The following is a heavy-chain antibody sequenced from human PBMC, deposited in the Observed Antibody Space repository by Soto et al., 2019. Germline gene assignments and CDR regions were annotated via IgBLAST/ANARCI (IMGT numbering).Heavy chain of an antibody. Sequence: QLQLQGSGPGLVKPSETLSLSCAVSGASISSSSYYWAWIRQPPGKGLEWIGSIYYSGGTYYNPSLNSRVTISVDTSEKRFSLRLSSVTAADTAIYYCARLGYYYESSAYHYYFDYWGQGTLVTVSS. CDR2: IYYSGGT. D-gene: IGHD3-22*01. CDR1: GASISSSSYY. V-gene: IGHV4-39*01. J-gene: IGHJ4*02. CDR3: ARLGYYYESSAYHYYFDY.